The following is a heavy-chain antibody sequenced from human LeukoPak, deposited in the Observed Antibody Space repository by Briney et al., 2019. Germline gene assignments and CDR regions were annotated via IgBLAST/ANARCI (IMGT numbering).Heavy chain of an antibody. J-gene: IGHJ6*02. CDR2: ISSSSSYI. CDR1: GFTFSSYS. D-gene: IGHD3-22*01. V-gene: IGHV3-21*01. CDR3: DRDYYDSSGYYYPFYYYGMDV. Sequence: GGSLRLSCAASGFTFSSYSMNWVRQAPGKGLEWVSSISSSSSYIYYADSVKGRFTISRDNAKNSLYLQMNSLRAEDTAVYYCDRDYYDSSGYYYPFYYYGMDVWGQGTTVTVSS.